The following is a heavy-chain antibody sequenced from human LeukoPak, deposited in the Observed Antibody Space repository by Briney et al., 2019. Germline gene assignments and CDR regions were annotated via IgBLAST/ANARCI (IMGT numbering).Heavy chain of an antibody. CDR3: ARGLDYYDSSGYYYFDY. D-gene: IGHD3-22*01. J-gene: IGHJ4*02. V-gene: IGHV4-31*03. CDR1: GGSISSGDYY. Sequence: SVTLSLTCTVSGGSISSGDYYWSWIRQHPGKGLEWIGYIYYSGSTYYNPSLKSRVTISVDTSKNQFSLKLSSVTAADTAVYYCARGLDYYDSSGYYYFDYWGQGTLVTVSS. CDR2: IYYSGST.